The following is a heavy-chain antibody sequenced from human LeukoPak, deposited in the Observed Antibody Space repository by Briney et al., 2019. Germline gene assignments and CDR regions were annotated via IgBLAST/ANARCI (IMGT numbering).Heavy chain of an antibody. CDR3: ARANSYFFFGHRAFDY. V-gene: IGHV4-30-4*07. CDR2: IYYSGST. Sequence: PSETLSLTCAVSGGSISSGGYSWSWIRQPPGKGLEWIGYIYYSGSTYYNPSLKSRVTISVDTSKNQFSLKLSSVTAADTAVYYCARANSYFFFGHRAFDYWGQGTLVTVSS. J-gene: IGHJ4*02. CDR1: GGSISSGGYS. D-gene: IGHD3-16*01.